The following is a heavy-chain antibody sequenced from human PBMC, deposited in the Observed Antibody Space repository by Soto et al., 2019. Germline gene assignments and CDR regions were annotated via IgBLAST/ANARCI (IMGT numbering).Heavy chain of an antibody. Sequence: GGSLRLSCAASGFTFSSYAMSWVRQAPGKGLEWVSAISGSGGSTYYADSVKGRFTISRDNSKNTLYLQMNSLRAEDTAVYYCAKSTDLRYFDLLRRPSDYWGQGTLVTVSS. CDR2: ISGSGGST. CDR1: GFTFSSYA. V-gene: IGHV3-23*01. CDR3: AKSTDLRYFDLLRRPSDY. J-gene: IGHJ4*02. D-gene: IGHD3-9*01.